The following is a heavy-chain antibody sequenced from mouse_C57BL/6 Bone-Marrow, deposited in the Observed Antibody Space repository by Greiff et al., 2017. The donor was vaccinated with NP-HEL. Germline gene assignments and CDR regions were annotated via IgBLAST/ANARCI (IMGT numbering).Heavy chain of an antibody. CDR1: GFTFSSYA. D-gene: IGHD1-1*01. Sequence: EVQVVESGGGLVKPGGSLKLSCAASGFTFSSYAMSWVRQTPEKRLEWVATISDGGSYTYYPDNVKGRFTISRDNAKNNLYLQMSHLKSEDTAMYYCARDYGSYYFDYWGQGTTLTVSS. J-gene: IGHJ2*01. CDR2: ISDGGSYT. V-gene: IGHV5-4*01. CDR3: ARDYGSYYFDY.